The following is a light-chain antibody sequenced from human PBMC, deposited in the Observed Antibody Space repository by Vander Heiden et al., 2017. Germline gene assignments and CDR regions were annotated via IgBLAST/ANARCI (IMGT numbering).Light chain of an antibody. CDR3: SSYTSSSTLDWV. CDR1: SSDVGDYDY. J-gene: IGLJ3*02. V-gene: IGLV2-14*01. CDR2: GVS. Sequence: QSALTQPASVSGSPGQSITISCTGTSSDVGDYDYVSWYQQHPGKAPKLMIYGVSNRPSGVSTRFSGSKSGNTASLTISGLQAEDEADYYCSSYTSSSTLDWVFGGGTKLTVL.